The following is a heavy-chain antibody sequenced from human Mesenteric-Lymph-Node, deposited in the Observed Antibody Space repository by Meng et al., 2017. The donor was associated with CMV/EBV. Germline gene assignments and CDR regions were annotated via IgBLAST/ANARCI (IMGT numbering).Heavy chain of an antibody. V-gene: IGHV3-74*01. J-gene: IGHJ3*02. D-gene: IGHD1-26*01. Sequence: GGSLRLSCAASGFTFSSYWMHWVRQAPGKGLVWVSRINSDGSSTSYADSVKGRFTISRDNAKKTLYLQMNSLRAEDTAVYHCAKLSGSYPPDAFDMWGQGTMVTVSS. CDR2: INSDGSST. CDR3: AKLSGSYPPDAFDM. CDR1: GFTFSSYW.